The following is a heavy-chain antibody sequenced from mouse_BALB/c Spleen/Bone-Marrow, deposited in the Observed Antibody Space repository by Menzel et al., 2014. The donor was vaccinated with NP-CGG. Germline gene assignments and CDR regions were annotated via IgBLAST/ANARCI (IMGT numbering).Heavy chain of an antibody. CDR3: VRRDSSGYWFAY. CDR2: IRSKSNNYAT. Sequence: EVQVVESGGGLVPPTGSLKLSCAASGFTFNTYAMNWVRQAPGEGLEWVARIRSKSNNYATYYADSVKDRFTISRDDSQSMLYLQMNNLKTEDTAMYYCVRRDSSGYWFAYWGQGTLVTVSA. J-gene: IGHJ3*01. D-gene: IGHD3-2*01. V-gene: IGHV10-1*02. CDR1: GFTFNTYA.